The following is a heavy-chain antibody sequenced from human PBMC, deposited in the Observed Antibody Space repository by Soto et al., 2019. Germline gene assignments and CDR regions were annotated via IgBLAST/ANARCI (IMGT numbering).Heavy chain of an antibody. V-gene: IGHV4-34*01. D-gene: IGHD6-6*01. CDR2: INHSGST. CDR3: ARGNSSSSRPLCYMDV. Sequence: SETLSLTCAVYGGSFSGYYWSWIRQPPGKGLEWIGEINHSGSTNYNPSLKSRVTISVDTSKNQFSLKLSSVTAADTAVYYCARGNSSSSRPLCYMDVWGKGTTVTVSS. CDR1: GGSFSGYY. J-gene: IGHJ6*03.